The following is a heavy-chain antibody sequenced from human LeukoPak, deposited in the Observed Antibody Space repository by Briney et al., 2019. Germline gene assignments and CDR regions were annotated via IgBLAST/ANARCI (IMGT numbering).Heavy chain of an antibody. Sequence: SQTLSLTCTVSGGSISSGSYYWSWIRQPAGKGLEWIGRIYTSGSTNYNPSLKSRVTISVDTSKNQFSLKLSSVTAADTAVYYCARENIVGATIDCWGQGTLVTVSS. D-gene: IGHD1-26*01. V-gene: IGHV4-61*02. CDR2: IYTSGST. CDR3: ARENIVGATIDC. J-gene: IGHJ4*02. CDR1: GGSISSGSYY.